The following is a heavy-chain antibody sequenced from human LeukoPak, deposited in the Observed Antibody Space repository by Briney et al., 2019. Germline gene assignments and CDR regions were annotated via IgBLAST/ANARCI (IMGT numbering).Heavy chain of an antibody. Sequence: ESGPTLVNPTQTLTLTCTFSGFSLYSSGVGVGWIRQPPGKAPEWLAVSYWDDDKRYNPSLRSRLTMSKDASISQVFLVISNMDPVDTATYYCAHRRPGHLTGWDNSYFDNWGPGTLVTVSS. J-gene: IGHJ4*02. CDR3: AHRRPGHLTGWDNSYFDN. CDR2: SYWDDDK. D-gene: IGHD1/OR15-1a*01. V-gene: IGHV2-5*02. CDR1: GFSLYSSGVG.